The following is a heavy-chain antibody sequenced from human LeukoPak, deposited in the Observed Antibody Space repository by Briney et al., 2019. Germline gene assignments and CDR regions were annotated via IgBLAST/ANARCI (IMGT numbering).Heavy chain of an antibody. Sequence: ASVKVSCKASGYTFTSYDINWVRQATGQGLEWMGWMNPNSGNTGYAQKFQGGVTMTRNTSISTAYMELSSLRSEDTAVYYCASSYDSSGYFGSEGYWRQGTLVTVSS. CDR1: GYTFTSYD. V-gene: IGHV1-8*01. CDR2: MNPNSGNT. CDR3: ASSYDSSGYFGSEGY. D-gene: IGHD3-22*01. J-gene: IGHJ4*02.